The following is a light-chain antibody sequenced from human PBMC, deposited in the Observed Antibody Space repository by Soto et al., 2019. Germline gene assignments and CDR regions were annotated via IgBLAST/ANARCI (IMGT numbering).Light chain of an antibody. J-gene: IGKJ4*01. Sequence: EIVLTQSPVTLSLSPGERATLSCRASQSVSSYLAWYQQKPGQAPRLLIYDASKGATGIPARFSGSGSGTDFTLTISSLEPEDFAVYYCQQRSKWPSTFGGGTKVGIK. CDR3: QQRSKWPST. CDR2: DAS. V-gene: IGKV3-11*01. CDR1: QSVSSY.